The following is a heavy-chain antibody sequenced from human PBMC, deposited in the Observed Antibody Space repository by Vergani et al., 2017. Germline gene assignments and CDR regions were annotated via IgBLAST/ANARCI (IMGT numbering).Heavy chain of an antibody. D-gene: IGHD5-24*01. V-gene: IGHV3-30-3*01. CDR1: GFTFSSYA. CDR3: GRGSDNYN. Sequence: QVQLVESGGGVVQPGRSLRLSCAASGFTFSSYAMHWVRQAPGKGLEWVAVISYDGSNKYYADSVKGRFTISRDNSKNTLYLQMNSLRVEDTAVYYCGRGSDNYNWGQGTLVTVS. CDR2: ISYDGSNK. J-gene: IGHJ4*02.